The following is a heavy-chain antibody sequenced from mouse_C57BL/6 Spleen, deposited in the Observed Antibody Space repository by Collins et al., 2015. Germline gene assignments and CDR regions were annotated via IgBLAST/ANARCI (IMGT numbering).Heavy chain of an antibody. J-gene: IGHJ4*01. Sequence: QVQLQQSGPELVKPGASVKMSCKASGYTFTSYYIHWVKQRPGQGLEWIGWIYPGDGSTKYNEKFKGKTTLTADKSSSTAYMLLSSLTSEDSAIYFCAYDYDYAMDYWGQGTSVTVSS. CDR3: AYDYDYAMDY. CDR1: GYTFTSYY. CDR2: IYPGDGST. V-gene: IGHV1S56*01. D-gene: IGHD2-4*01.